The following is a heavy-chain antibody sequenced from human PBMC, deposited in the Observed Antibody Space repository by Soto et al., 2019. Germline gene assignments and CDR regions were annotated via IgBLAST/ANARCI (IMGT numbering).Heavy chain of an antibody. CDR1: GGSISSSSYY. V-gene: IGHV4-39*01. CDR3: ARQLGVYIRFGGMDV. J-gene: IGHJ6*02. D-gene: IGHD3-16*01. Sequence: SETLSLTCTVSGGSISSSSYYWGWIRQPPGKGLEWIGSIYYSGSTYYNPSLKSRVTISVDTSKNHFSLKLGSVTAADTAVYYCARQLGVYIRFGGMDVWGQGTTVTVSS. CDR2: IYYSGST.